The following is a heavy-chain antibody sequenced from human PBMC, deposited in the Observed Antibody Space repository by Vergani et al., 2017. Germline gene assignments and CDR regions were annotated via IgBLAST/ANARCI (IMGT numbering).Heavy chain of an antibody. Sequence: EVQLVQSGAEVKKPGESLRISCKGSGYSFTSYWISWVRQMPGKGLEWMGRIDPSDSYTNYSPSFQGHVTISADKSISTAYLQWSSLKASDTAMYDCARAGYSSSPTHDWGQGTLVTVSS. D-gene: IGHD6-13*01. J-gene: IGHJ4*02. CDR3: ARAGYSSSPTHD. CDR2: IDPSDSYT. CDR1: GYSFTSYW. V-gene: IGHV5-10-1*03.